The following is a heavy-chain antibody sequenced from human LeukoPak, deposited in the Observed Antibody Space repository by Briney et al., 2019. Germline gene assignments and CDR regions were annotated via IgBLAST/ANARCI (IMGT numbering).Heavy chain of an antibody. CDR1: GFTFSSYG. D-gene: IGHD2-2*03. V-gene: IGHV3-15*01. CDR3: TTDLFGYCSSTSCYSNWFDP. Sequence: PGRSLRLSCAASGFTFSSYGMHWVRQAPGKGLEWVGRIKSKTDGGTTDYAAPVKGRFTISRDDSKNTLYLQMNSLKTEDTAVYYCTTDLFGYCSSTSCYSNWFDPWGQGTLVTVSS. J-gene: IGHJ5*02. CDR2: IKSKTDGGTT.